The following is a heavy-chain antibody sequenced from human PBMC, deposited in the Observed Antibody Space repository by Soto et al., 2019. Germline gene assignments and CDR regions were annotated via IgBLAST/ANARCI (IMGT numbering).Heavy chain of an antibody. V-gene: IGHV1-3*01. J-gene: IGHJ6*02. Sequence: GASEKVPCRGSGFTLTRYAMYCVRQAHGQRLEWMGWINAGNGNTKYSQKFQGRVTMTSDTSASTAYMELSSLRSEDTAVYYCARCSGYEIIYYYYGMDVWVQGTTVTVFS. D-gene: IGHD5-12*01. CDR3: ARCSGYEIIYYYYGMDV. CDR2: INAGNGNT. CDR1: GFTLTRYA.